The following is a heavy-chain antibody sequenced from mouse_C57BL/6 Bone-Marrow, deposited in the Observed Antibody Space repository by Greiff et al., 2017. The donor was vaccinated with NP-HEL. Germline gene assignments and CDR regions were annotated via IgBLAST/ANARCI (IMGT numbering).Heavy chain of an antibody. CDR3: ARDGYVYFDY. J-gene: IGHJ2*01. D-gene: IGHD2-2*01. V-gene: IGHV1-81*01. Sequence: VQLKESGAELARPGASVKLSCKASGYTFTSYGISWVKQRTGQGLEWIGEIYPRSGNTYYNEKFKGKATLTADKSSSTAYMELRSLTSEDSAVYFCARDGYVYFDYWGQGTTLTVSS. CDR2: IYPRSGNT. CDR1: GYTFTSYG.